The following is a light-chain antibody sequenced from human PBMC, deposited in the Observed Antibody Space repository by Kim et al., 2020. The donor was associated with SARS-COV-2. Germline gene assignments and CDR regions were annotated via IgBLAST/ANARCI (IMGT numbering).Light chain of an antibody. CDR2: KAS. Sequence: SASVGDRVTITCRASQSISSWLAWFQQKPGKAPKLLIYKASILESGVPSRFSGGGSGTEFTLTISSLQPDDVATYYCQQCKTYWTFGQGTKVDIK. J-gene: IGKJ1*01. CDR3: QQCKTYWT. CDR1: QSISSW. V-gene: IGKV1-5*03.